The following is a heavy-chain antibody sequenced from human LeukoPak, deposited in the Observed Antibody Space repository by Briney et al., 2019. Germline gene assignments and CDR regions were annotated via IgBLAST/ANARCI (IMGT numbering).Heavy chain of an antibody. Sequence: GGSLRLSCAASGFTFSGYGMHWVRQAPGKGLEWVSGIAWDGGRIGYADSVKGRFTVSRDNAKNSLYLQMGSLRGDDTALYYCTKDITPGGTDVWGKGTTVTVSS. V-gene: IGHV3-9*01. CDR2: IAWDGGRI. D-gene: IGHD1-14*01. CDR1: GFTFSGYG. J-gene: IGHJ6*04. CDR3: TKDITPGGTDV.